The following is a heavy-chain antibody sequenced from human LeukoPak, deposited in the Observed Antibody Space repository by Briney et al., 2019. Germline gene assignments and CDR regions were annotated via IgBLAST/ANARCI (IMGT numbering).Heavy chain of an antibody. V-gene: IGHV1-2*02. D-gene: IGHD4-17*01. Sequence: ASVKVSCKASGYTFTGYYIHWVRQAPGQGLEWMGWINPNSGGTNYAQKFQGRVTMTRDTSISTAYMELSRLRSDDTAVYYCARDYGDYEVYVDYWGQGTLVTVSS. CDR2: INPNSGGT. CDR1: GYTFTGYY. J-gene: IGHJ4*02. CDR3: ARDYGDYEVYVDY.